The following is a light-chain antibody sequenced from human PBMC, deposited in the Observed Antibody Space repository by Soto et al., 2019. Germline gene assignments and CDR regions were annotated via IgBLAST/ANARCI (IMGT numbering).Light chain of an antibody. CDR1: QSIGPW. V-gene: IGKV1-5*03. J-gene: IGKJ1*01. CDR3: QQYNRPWT. CDR2: QAY. Sequence: DIQMTQSPSTLSASVGDRVTITCRASQSIGPWLSWYQQKPGKAPKLLIYQAYSLESWVRSRFSGSGSGTDFSLTISSLQPDDFATYYCQQYNRPWTLGKGTNVEIK.